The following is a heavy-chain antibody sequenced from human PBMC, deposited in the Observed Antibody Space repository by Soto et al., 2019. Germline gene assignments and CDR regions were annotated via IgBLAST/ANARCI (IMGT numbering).Heavy chain of an antibody. CDR3: FGGNGGPQ. D-gene: IGHD3-16*01. Sequence: EVQLVESGGDLVQPGGSLRLSCATSDFTFRNYWMNWVRQAPGKGLEWVANIKPDGSATNYVDSVKGRFTISRDNVGNSVFLQMNSLRVEDTAVYFCFGGNGGPQWGQGTLVTVSS. V-gene: IGHV3-7*03. CDR2: IKPDGSAT. CDR1: DFTFRNYW. J-gene: IGHJ4*02.